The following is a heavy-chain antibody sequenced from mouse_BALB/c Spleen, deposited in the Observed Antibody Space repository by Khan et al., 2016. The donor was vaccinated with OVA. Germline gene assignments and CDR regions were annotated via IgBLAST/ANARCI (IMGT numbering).Heavy chain of an antibody. CDR2: IDPSTGYT. V-gene: IGHV1-7*01. Sequence: VQLQQSGAELAKPGASVKMSCKASGYTFTTYWMHWVKQRPGQGLEWIGYIDPSTGYTDYNQKFKDKASSTKDKSSSTAYMQLSSLTSEDSAVYYCTRRVLDGIIAYWGHGTLVTVSA. J-gene: IGHJ3*01. D-gene: IGHD2-1*01. CDR3: TRRVLDGIIAY. CDR1: GYTFTTYW.